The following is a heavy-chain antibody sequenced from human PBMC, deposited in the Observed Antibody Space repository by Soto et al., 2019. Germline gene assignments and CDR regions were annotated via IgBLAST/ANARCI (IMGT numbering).Heavy chain of an antibody. V-gene: IGHV4-4*07. D-gene: IGHD5-18*01. CDR2: IYTSGST. J-gene: IGHJ5*02. Sequence: SETLSLTCTVSGGSISSYYWSWIRQPAGKGLEWIGRIYTSGSTNYNPSLKSRVTMSVDTSKNQFSLKLSSVTAAGTAVYYCARREYSYGYNWFDPWGQGPLGTVSP. CDR1: GGSISSYY. CDR3: ARREYSYGYNWFDP.